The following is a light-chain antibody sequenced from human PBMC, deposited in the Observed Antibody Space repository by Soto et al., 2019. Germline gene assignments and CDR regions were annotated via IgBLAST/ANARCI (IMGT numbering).Light chain of an antibody. CDR1: QSISSW. CDR3: QQYNTYPYT. J-gene: IGKJ2*01. V-gene: IGKV1-5*03. CDR2: KAS. Sequence: DIQMTQSPSTLSASVGDRVSITCRASQSISSWLAWYQQKPGKAPKLLIYKASSLESGVPSRFSGSGSGTEFTLTISSLQPDDFATYYCQQYNTYPYTFGQGTKLEIK.